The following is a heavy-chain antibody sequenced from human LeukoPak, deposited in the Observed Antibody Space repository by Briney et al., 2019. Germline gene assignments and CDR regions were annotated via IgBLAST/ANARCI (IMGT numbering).Heavy chain of an antibody. Sequence: SETLSLPCSVSGYSILSGHYWAWIRQPPDKGLEWIGSIDHSGSTYYNPSLKSRVIMSVDTSKNQFSLKLSSVTAADTAVYYCARTAGSPNPSDYWGQGTLVTVSS. V-gene: IGHV4-38-2*02. J-gene: IGHJ4*02. CDR3: ARTAGSPNPSDY. CDR2: IDHSGST. CDR1: GYSILSGHY. D-gene: IGHD1-14*01.